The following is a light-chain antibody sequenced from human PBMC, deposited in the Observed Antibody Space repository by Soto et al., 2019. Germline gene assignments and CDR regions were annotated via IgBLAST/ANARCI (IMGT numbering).Light chain of an antibody. CDR3: QQSYTSPVT. CDR1: QSISTC. Sequence: DIPMTQSPSSLSVSIGDRVTITCRASQSISTCLNWYEQKPGKAPNLLIYGASTLQSGVPSRFSGGGSGTYFTLTISGLQPEDFGSYYCQQSYTSPVTFGGGTKVEIK. CDR2: GAS. J-gene: IGKJ4*01. V-gene: IGKV1-39*01.